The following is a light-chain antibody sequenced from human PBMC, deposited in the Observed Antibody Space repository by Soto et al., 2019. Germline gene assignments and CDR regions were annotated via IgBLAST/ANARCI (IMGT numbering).Light chain of an antibody. V-gene: IGKV3-11*01. J-gene: IGKJ2*01. CDR1: QSVSSH. CDR3: QQRSNWPLVT. Sequence: EIVLTQSPATLSLSPGERATLSCRASQSVSSHLLWYQQKPGQAPRLLIYDTSNRASGIPARFTGSGSGTDFTLSISSLEPEDFAVYYCQQRSNWPLVTFGQGTKLEIK. CDR2: DTS.